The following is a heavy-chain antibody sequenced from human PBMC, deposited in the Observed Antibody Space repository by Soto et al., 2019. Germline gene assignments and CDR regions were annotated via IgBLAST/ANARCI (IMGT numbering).Heavy chain of an antibody. V-gene: IGHV4-31*03. CDR2: IYYSGST. D-gene: IGHD3-16*01. J-gene: IGHJ5*02. CDR1: GGSISSGGYY. Sequence: QVQLQESGPGLVKPSQTLSLTCTVSGGSISSGGYYWSWIRQHPGKGLEWIGYIYYSGSTYSNPSLKSRVTISVDTSKNQFSLKLSSVTAADTAVYYCARDTGHNKGGGWFDPWGQGTLVTVSS. CDR3: ARDTGHNKGGGWFDP.